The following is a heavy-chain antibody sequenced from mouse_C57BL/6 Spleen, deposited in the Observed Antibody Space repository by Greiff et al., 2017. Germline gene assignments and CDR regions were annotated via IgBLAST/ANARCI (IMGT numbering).Heavy chain of an antibody. CDR1: GYTFTSYW. CDR2: IYPGSGST. CDR3: ARSGVVAPYWYFDV. V-gene: IGHV1-55*01. D-gene: IGHD1-1*01. Sequence: VQLQQPGAELVKPGASVKMSCKASGYTFTSYWITWVKQRPGQGLEWIGDIYPGSGSTNYNEKFKSKATLTVDTSSSTAYMQLSSLTSEDSAVYYCARSGVVAPYWYFDVWGTGTTVTVSS. J-gene: IGHJ1*03.